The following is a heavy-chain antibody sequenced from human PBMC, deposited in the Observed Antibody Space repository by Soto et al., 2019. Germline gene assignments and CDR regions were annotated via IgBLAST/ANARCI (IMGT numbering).Heavy chain of an antibody. CDR1: GYTLTELS. J-gene: IGHJ4*02. Sequence: ASVKISCKVSGYTLTELSMHWVRQAPGKGLEWMGGFDPEDGETIYAQKFQGRVTMTEDTSTDTAYMELSSLRSEDTAVYYCATASRGSAPTFDYWGQGTLVTVSS. D-gene: IGHD2-15*01. CDR2: FDPEDGET. CDR3: ATASRGSAPTFDY. V-gene: IGHV1-24*01.